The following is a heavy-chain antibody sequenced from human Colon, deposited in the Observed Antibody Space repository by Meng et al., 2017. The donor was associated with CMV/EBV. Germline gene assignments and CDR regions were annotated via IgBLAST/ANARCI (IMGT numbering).Heavy chain of an antibody. V-gene: IGHV4-31*03. CDR1: GDSFSIGIYY. CDR2: IHYSGSI. D-gene: IGHD5-24*01. Sequence: CTISGDSFSIGIYYWTWIRQHPEKGLEWIGCIHYSGSIHYNPSLQGRVAISGDTSKNQFSLSLSSVTAADTAVYYCARGRDAYKEGLWGQGTLVTVSS. CDR3: ARGRDAYKEGL. J-gene: IGHJ4*02.